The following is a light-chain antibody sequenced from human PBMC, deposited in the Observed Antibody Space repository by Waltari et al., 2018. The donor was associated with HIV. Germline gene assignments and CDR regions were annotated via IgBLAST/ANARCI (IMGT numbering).Light chain of an antibody. V-gene: IGKV1-39*01. Sequence: DIQMTQPPSPLSASVGDRVPITCRASQSLYSFLRWYQQNPGHVSNLLIYATSTVRSGVPSRCSGSGAGADFTLTISSLQPEDFATYYWLQTYGPSRSFGPGTKLEMK. CDR2: ATS. CDR1: QSLYSF. J-gene: IGKJ3*01. CDR3: LQTYGPSRS.